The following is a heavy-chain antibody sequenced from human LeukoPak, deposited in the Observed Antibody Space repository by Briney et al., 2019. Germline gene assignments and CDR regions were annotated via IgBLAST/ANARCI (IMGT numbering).Heavy chain of an antibody. CDR3: TTGLLGG. V-gene: IGHV3-15*01. J-gene: IGHJ4*02. Sequence: PGGSLRLSCAASGFNFRNAWMSWVRQAPGKGLEWVGRIKSTTNGGTTDYAAPVKGRLTTSRDDSKNMLYLQMNSLKTEDTAVYYCTTGLLGGWGQGTLVTVSS. CDR2: IKSTTNGGTT. CDR1: GFNFRNAW. D-gene: IGHD3-16*01.